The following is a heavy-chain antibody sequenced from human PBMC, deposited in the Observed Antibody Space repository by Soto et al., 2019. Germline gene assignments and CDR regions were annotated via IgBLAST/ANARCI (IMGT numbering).Heavy chain of an antibody. V-gene: IGHV4-4*02. Sequence: SETLSLTCTLSGGSVRAPDWWNWVRQSPGKGLEWIAEVHISGHSNYNPSLRSRVSVSIDSSKNQFYLNLNSVTAADTAIYYCARVRQGCSANNCYFDPWGQGTQVTVSS. CDR3: ARVRQGCSANNCYFDP. D-gene: IGHD1-1*01. CDR2: VHISGHS. CDR1: GGSVRAPDW. J-gene: IGHJ5*01.